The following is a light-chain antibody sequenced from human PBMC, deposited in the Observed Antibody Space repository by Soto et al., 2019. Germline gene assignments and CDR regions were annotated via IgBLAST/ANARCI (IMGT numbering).Light chain of an antibody. CDR3: QQASSFPHT. CDR2: AAS. CDR1: QDIDKW. J-gene: IGKJ2*01. Sequence: IQMTQSPSSVSAPVGDRVTISCRASQDIDKWLAWYQQKPGKAPKLLISAASTLQSGVPSRFSGSGSGTEFTLTIQSLQPDDIATYYCQQASSFPHTFGQGTKLEIK. V-gene: IGKV1-12*01.